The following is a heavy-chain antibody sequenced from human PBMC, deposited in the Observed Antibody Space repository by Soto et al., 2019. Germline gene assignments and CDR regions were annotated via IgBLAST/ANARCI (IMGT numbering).Heavy chain of an antibody. CDR2: ISGSGGST. CDR3: AKRYVPTPLYGMDV. D-gene: IGHD3-16*01. J-gene: IGHJ6*02. V-gene: IGHV3-23*01. Sequence: GESLKISCAASGFTFSSYAMSWVRQAPGKGLEWVSAISGSGGSTYYADSVKGRFTISRDNSKNTLYLQMNSLRAEDTAVYYCAKRYVPTPLYGMDVWGQGTTVTGSS. CDR1: GFTFSSYA.